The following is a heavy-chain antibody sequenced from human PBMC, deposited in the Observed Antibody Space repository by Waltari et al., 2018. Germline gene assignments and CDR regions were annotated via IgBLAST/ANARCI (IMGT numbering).Heavy chain of an antibody. V-gene: IGHV4-39*01. Sequence: QLQLQESGPGLVKPSETLSLTCTVSGGSISSSSYYWGWIRQPPGKGLEWIGSIDYSGSTYYNPSLKSRVTISVDTSKNQFSLKLSSVTAADTAVYYCARQRGGSYRYFDYWGQGTLVTVSS. D-gene: IGHD1-26*01. CDR3: ARQRGGSYRYFDY. J-gene: IGHJ4*02. CDR2: IDYSGST. CDR1: GGSISSSSYY.